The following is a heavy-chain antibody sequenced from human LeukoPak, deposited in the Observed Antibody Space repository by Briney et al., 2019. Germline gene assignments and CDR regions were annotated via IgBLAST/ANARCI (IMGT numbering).Heavy chain of an antibody. CDR3: ARASSPFSGKASDY. J-gene: IGHJ4*02. V-gene: IGHV1-8*01. CDR2: MNPNSGNT. D-gene: IGHD1-14*01. Sequence: ASVKVSRKASGYTFTSYDTNWVRQATGQGLEWMGWMNPNSGNTGYAQKFQGRVTMTRNTSISTAYMELSSLRSEDTAVYYCARASSPFSGKASDYWGQGTLVTVSS. CDR1: GYTFTSYD.